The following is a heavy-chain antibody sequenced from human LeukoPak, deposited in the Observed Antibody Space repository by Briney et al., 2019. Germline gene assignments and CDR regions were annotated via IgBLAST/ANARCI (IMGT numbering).Heavy chain of an antibody. Sequence: GASVKVSCKASGYTFTGYYMHWVRQAPGQGLEWMGRINPNGGGTNYAQKFQGRVTMTRDTSISTAYMELSRLRSDDTAVYYCARLIYSGYDRDYWGQETLVTVSS. CDR1: GYTFTGYY. D-gene: IGHD5-12*01. V-gene: IGHV1-2*06. CDR2: INPNGGGT. J-gene: IGHJ4*02. CDR3: ARLIYSGYDRDY.